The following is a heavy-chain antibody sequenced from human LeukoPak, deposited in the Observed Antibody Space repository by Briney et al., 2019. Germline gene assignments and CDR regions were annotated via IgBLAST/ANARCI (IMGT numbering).Heavy chain of an antibody. V-gene: IGHV3-23*01. CDR3: AKAKAAGYYYYYYGMDV. Sequence: RGSLRLSCAASGFTFSSYAMSWVCQAPGKGLEWVSAISGSGGSTYYADSVKGRFTISRDNSKNTLYLQMNSLRAEDTAVYYCAKAKAAGYYYYYYGMDVWGKGTTVTVSS. CDR2: ISGSGGST. CDR1: GFTFSSYA. J-gene: IGHJ6*04. D-gene: IGHD6-13*01.